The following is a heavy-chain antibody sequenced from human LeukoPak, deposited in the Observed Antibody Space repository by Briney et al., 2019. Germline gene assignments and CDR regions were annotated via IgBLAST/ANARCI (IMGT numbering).Heavy chain of an antibody. CDR1: GYTFTSYY. CDR3: ARDTYYDFWSGYYNPSGSYYYYYMDV. V-gene: IGHV1-46*01. D-gene: IGHD3-3*01. J-gene: IGHJ6*03. Sequence: ASVKVSCKASGYTFTSYYMHWVRQAPGQGLEWMGIINPSGGSTSYAQKFQGRVTMTRDMSTSTVYMELRSLRSDDTAVYYCARDTYYDFWSGYYNPSGSYYYYYMDVWGKGTTVTVSS. CDR2: INPSGGST.